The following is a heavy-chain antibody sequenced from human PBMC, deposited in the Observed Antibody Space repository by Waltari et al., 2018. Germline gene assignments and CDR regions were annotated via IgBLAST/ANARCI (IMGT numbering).Heavy chain of an antibody. Sequence: QVQLVQSGAEVKKPGASVKVSCKASGYTFTSYDINWVRQATGQGLEWMGWMNPNSGKTGYAQKFQGRVTMTRNTSISTAYMELSSLRSEDTAVYYCARGLRFLEWLLFRRKEYYFDYWGQGTLVTVSS. CDR2: MNPNSGKT. D-gene: IGHD3-3*01. J-gene: IGHJ4*02. CDR3: ARGLRFLEWLLFRRKEYYFDY. V-gene: IGHV1-8*01. CDR1: GYTFTSYD.